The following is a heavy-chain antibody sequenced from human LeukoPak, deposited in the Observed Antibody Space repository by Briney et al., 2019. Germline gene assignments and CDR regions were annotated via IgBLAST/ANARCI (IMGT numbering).Heavy chain of an antibody. Sequence: GGSLRLSCAASGFTFSSYGMSWVRQAPGKGLEWVSAISGSGGSTYYADSVKGRSTISRDNSKNTLYLQMNSLRAEDTAVYYCAKGIVGGIGYFDYWGQGTLVTVSS. CDR3: AKGIVGGIGYFDY. J-gene: IGHJ4*02. D-gene: IGHD1-26*01. V-gene: IGHV3-23*01. CDR1: GFTFSSYG. CDR2: ISGSGGST.